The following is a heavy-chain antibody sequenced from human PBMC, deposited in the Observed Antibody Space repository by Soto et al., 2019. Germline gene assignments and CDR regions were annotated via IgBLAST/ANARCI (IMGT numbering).Heavy chain of an antibody. Sequence: GGSLRLSCAASGFTVSSNYMSWVRQAPGKGLEWVSVIYSGGSTYYADSVKGRFTISRHNSKNTLYLQMNSLRAEDTAVYYCASATRQQLTTYYYYYYMDVWGKGTTVTVSS. CDR3: ASATRQQLTTYYYYYYMDV. CDR1: GFTVSSNY. CDR2: IYSGGST. V-gene: IGHV3-53*04. J-gene: IGHJ6*03. D-gene: IGHD6-13*01.